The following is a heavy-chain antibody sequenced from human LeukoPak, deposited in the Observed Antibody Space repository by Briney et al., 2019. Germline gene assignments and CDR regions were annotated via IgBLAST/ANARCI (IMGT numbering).Heavy chain of an antibody. D-gene: IGHD3-10*01. J-gene: IGHJ4*02. CDR2: IYHSGST. Sequence: SSETLSLTCTVSGGSISSGGHSWSWIRQPPGKGLEWIGNIYHSGSTYYNPSLKSRVTISVDRSKNQFSLRLQSVTAADTAVYFCARLRPSGSGGLDYWGQGTLVTVSS. V-gene: IGHV4-30-2*01. CDR3: ARLRPSGSGGLDY. CDR1: GGSISSGGHS.